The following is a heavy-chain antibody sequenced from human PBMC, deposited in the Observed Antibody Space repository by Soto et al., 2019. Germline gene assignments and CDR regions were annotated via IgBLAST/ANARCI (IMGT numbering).Heavy chain of an antibody. CDR2: ISAYNGNT. CDR1: GYTFTSYV. V-gene: IGHV1-18*01. J-gene: IGHJ5*02. D-gene: IGHD6-19*01. Sequence: ASVKVSCKASGYTFTSYVISWGRQAPEHGLEWMGRISAYNGNTNYAQKLQGRVTMTTDTSTSAAYMELRSMRSDDTAVYYCARDWAVAGTNNWFDPWGQGTLVTVSS. CDR3: ARDWAVAGTNNWFDP.